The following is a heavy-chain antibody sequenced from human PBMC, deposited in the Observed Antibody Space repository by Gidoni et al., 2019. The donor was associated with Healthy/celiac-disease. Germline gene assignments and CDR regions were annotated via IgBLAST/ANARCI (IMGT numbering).Heavy chain of an antibody. CDR3: ARDAPSMD. CDR2: IYSGGST. D-gene: IGHD3-10*01. Sequence: EVQLVESGGGLVQPGGSLRLSCEASGFTGSSNYTCWVRTAPGKGLEWVSVIYSGGSTYYADSVKGRFTISRDNSKNTLYLQMNSLRAEDTAVYYCARDAPSMDWGQGTLVTVSS. J-gene: IGHJ4*02. V-gene: IGHV3-66*02. CDR1: GFTGSSNY.